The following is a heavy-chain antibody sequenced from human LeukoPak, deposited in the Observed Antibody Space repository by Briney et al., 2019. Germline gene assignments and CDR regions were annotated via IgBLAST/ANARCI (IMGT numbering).Heavy chain of an antibody. Sequence: PGGSLTLSCAASGFTFSSYAMSRVRQAPGKGLEWVSAISGSGGSTYYADSVKGRFTISRDNSKNTLYLQMNSLRAEDTAVYYCARYPSDQYYFDYWGQGTLVTASS. CDR1: GFTFSSYA. CDR2: ISGSGGST. J-gene: IGHJ4*02. D-gene: IGHD2-2*02. CDR3: ARYPSDQYYFDY. V-gene: IGHV3-23*01.